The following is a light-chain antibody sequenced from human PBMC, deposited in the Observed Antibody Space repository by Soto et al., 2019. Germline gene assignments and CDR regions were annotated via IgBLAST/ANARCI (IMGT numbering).Light chain of an antibody. V-gene: IGLV1-47*01. CDR1: SSNIGTND. CDR2: RSN. CDR3: ASWDYSLSGVL. J-gene: IGLJ2*01. Sequence: QSVLTQPPSASGTPGQRVTISCSGSSSNIGTNDAFWYQQLPGTAPKLLIYRSNQRPSGVPDRFSGSKSGTSASLAISGLRXXXXXXXYCASWDYSLSGVLFGGGTKVTVL.